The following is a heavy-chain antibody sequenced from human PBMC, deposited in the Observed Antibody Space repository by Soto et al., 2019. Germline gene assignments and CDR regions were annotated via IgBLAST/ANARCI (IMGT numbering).Heavy chain of an antibody. V-gene: IGHV3-7*01. J-gene: IGHJ4*02. CDR3: VRDVALDNVN. Sequence: EVQLVESGGGLVQPGGSLRISCTVSGFSFSNYWMSWVRQAPGKGLEWVASIKQDESEKYYVDSVKGRFTISRDNVDDSLFLQMISLIAADTAVYFCVRDVALDNVNWGQGTLVTVSS. CDR1: GFSFSNYW. CDR2: IKQDESEK. D-gene: IGHD2-2*03.